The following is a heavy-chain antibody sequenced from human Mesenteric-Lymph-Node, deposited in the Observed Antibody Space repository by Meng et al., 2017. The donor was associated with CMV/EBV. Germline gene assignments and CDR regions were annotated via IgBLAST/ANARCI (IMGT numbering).Heavy chain of an antibody. CDR2: IYRCGST. CDR1: GFTVSSNY. V-gene: IGHV3-66*03. CDR3: ARDCTNGVCYRGPDSGFDP. J-gene: IGHJ5*02. Sequence: GESLKISCAGSGFTVSSNYMSWVRQAPGKGLEWVSVIYRCGSTYYADSVKGRFTISRDNSKNTVYLQMNSLRAEDTAVYYCARDCTNGVCYRGPDSGFDPWGQGTLVTVSS. D-gene: IGHD2-8*01.